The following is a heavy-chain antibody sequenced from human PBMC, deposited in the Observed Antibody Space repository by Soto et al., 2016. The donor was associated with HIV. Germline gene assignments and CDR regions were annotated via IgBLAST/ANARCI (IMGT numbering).Heavy chain of an antibody. Sequence: EVQLVESGGGLVQPGGSLKLSCAASGFTFSGSAMHWVRQASGKGLEWVGRIRSKANSYATAYAASVKGRFTIFRDDSKNTAYLQMNSLKIGDTAVYYCTRPSAYDSSLIDFDVWGQGTMVTVSS. CDR1: GFTFSGSA. CDR2: IRSKANSYAT. J-gene: IGHJ3*01. D-gene: IGHD5-12*01. V-gene: IGHV3-73*01. CDR3: TRPSAYDSSLIDFDV.